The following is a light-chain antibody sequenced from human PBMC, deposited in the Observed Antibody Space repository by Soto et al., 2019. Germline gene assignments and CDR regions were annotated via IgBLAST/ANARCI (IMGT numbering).Light chain of an antibody. J-gene: IGKJ2*01. V-gene: IGKV1-5*01. CDR3: QHTTDFT. CDR2: DVS. CDR1: SSSKW. Sequence: DIQMTQSPSTLAASVGDTVTMTCRSSSKWLAWYQKKPGKAPKLLIYDVSNLERGVPPRFSGCTSGAESTHTITSLQPDDLGTYYCQHTTDFTFGQGTKVEIK.